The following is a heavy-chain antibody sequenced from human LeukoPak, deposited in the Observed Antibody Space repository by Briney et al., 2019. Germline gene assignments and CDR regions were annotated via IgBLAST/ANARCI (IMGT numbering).Heavy chain of an antibody. J-gene: IGHJ4*02. D-gene: IGHD3-22*01. Sequence: GGSLRLSCAASGFTFSSYGMNWVRQAPGKGLEWVAFIRYDGRNKYYADSVKGRFTISRDNSKNTLYLQMNSLRAEDTAVYYCAKADRRWATYYYDTSGYYYDYWGQGTLVTVSS. CDR3: AKADRRWATYYYDTSGYYYDY. V-gene: IGHV3-30*02. CDR2: IRYDGRNK. CDR1: GFTFSSYG.